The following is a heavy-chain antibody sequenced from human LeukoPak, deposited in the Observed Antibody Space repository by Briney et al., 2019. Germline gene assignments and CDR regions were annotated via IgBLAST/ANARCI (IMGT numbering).Heavy chain of an antibody. CDR3: ARDNRVGGYYYDSSGYS. D-gene: IGHD3-22*01. CDR2: ISAYNGNT. V-gene: IGHV1-18*01. CDR1: GYTFTSYG. Sequence: GASVKVSCKASGYTFTSYGISWVRQAPGQGLEWMGWISAYNGNTNYAQKLQGRVTMTTDTSTSTAYMELRSPRSDDTAVYYCARDNRVGGYYYDSSGYSWGQGTLATVSS. J-gene: IGHJ5*02.